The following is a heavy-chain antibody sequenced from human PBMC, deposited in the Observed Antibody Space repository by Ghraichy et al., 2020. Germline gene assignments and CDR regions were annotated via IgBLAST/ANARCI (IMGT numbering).Heavy chain of an antibody. CDR1: GFTFSSYS. CDR3: ARVLPTYDFWSGYYIPLDYYYYYYMDV. Sequence: GGSLRLSCAASGFTFSSYSMNWVRQAPGKGLEWVSSISSSSSYIYYADSVKGRFTISRDNAKNSLYLQMNSLRAEDTAVYYCARVLPTYDFWSGYYIPLDYYYYYYMDVWGKGTTVTVSS. J-gene: IGHJ6*03. D-gene: IGHD3-3*01. V-gene: IGHV3-21*01. CDR2: ISSSSSYI.